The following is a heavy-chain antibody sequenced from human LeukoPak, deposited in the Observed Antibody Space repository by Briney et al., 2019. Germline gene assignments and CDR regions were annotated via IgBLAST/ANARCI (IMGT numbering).Heavy chain of an antibody. V-gene: IGHV1-69*13. J-gene: IGHJ4*02. Sequence: SVKVSCKASGGTFSSYAISWVRQAPGQGLEWMGGIIPIFGTANYAQKFQGRVTITADESTSTAYMELSSLRSEDTAVYYCARGLPGIAVADTPWGFDYWGQGTLVTVSS. CDR2: IIPIFGTA. D-gene: IGHD6-19*01. CDR3: ARGLPGIAVADTPWGFDY. CDR1: GGTFSSYA.